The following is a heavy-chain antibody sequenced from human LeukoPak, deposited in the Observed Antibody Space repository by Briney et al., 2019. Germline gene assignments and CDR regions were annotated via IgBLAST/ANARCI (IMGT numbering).Heavy chain of an antibody. CDR3: ARGPTGTALFDI. J-gene: IGHJ3*02. CDR2: MNPNSGNT. CDR1: GYTFTSYD. V-gene: IGHV1-8*03. D-gene: IGHD1-1*01. Sequence: GASVKVSCTASGYTFTSYDINWVRQAPGQGLEWMGWMNPNSGNTGYAQKFQGRVTITRNTSISTAYMELSSLRSEDTAVYYCARGPTGTALFDIWGQGTMVTVSS.